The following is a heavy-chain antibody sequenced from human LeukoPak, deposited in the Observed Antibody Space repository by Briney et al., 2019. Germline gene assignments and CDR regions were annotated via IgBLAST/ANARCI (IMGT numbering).Heavy chain of an antibody. D-gene: IGHD6-13*01. CDR2: IYYSGST. V-gene: IGHV4-59*01. Sequence: SETLSLTCTVSGGFISSYYWSWIRQPPGKGLEWIGYIYYSGSTNYNPSLKSRVTISVDTSKNQFSLKLSSVTAADTAVYYCARVGGYSSSWASYYYYGMDVWGQGTTVTVSS. J-gene: IGHJ6*02. CDR3: ARVGGYSSSWASYYYYGMDV. CDR1: GGFISSYY.